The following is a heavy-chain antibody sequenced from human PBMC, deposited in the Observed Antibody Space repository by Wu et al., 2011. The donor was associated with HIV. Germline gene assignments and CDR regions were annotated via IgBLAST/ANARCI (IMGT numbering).Heavy chain of an antibody. CDR1: SAFSKSA. CDR3: ARVIREGNQLLFSKLLVSWFDP. V-gene: IGHV1-18*01. D-gene: IGHD2-2*01. CDR2: ISAYNGDT. J-gene: IGHJ5*02. Sequence: QVQLVQSGAEVKKPGSSVKVSLQGFWSAFSKSALSWVRQAPGQGLEWMGWISAYNGDTNHAQKFQGRVTMTTDTSTSTAYMELRSLRSDDTAVYYCARVIREGNQLLFSKLLVSWFDPWGQGTLVTVSS.